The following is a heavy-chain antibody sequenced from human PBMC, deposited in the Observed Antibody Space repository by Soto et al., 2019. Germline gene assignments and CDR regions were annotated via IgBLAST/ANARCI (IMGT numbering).Heavy chain of an antibody. D-gene: IGHD2-21*02. CDR1: GGSISSINW. V-gene: IGHV4-4*02. J-gene: IGHJ3*02. CDR3: ASTHIVVVTDAFDI. CDR2: IYHSGST. Sequence: SETLSLTCDVSGGSISSINWWSWVRQPPGKGLKWIGEIYHSGSTTYNPSLKSRVTISVDTSKNQFSLKLSSVTAADTAVYYCASTHIVVVTDAFDIWGQGTMVTVSS.